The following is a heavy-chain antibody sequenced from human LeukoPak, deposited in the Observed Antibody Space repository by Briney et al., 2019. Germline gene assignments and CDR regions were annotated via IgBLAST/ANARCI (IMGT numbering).Heavy chain of an antibody. CDR1: GGTFSSYA. V-gene: IGHV1-69*01. Sequence: GSSVKVSCKASGGTFSSYAISWVRQAPGQGLEWMGGIIPIFGTANYAQKFQGRVTITADESTSTAYMELSSLRSEDTAVYYCARGPIVATIISGFDYWGQGTLVTASS. D-gene: IGHD5-12*01. J-gene: IGHJ4*02. CDR3: ARGPIVATIISGFDY. CDR2: IIPIFGTA.